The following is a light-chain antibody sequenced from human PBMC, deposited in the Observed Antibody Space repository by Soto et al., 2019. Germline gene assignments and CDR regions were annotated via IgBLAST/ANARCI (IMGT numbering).Light chain of an antibody. Sequence: QSALTQSPSASGSPGQSVTISCTGTSSDIGGYDSVSWYQQHPGKAPKVMIYDVSKRPPGVPDRFSGSKSGNTASLTVSALQAEDEADYYCSSYTDRNNLVFGTGTKVTVL. CDR1: SSDIGGYDS. CDR2: DVS. V-gene: IGLV2-8*01. CDR3: SSYTDRNNLV. J-gene: IGLJ1*01.